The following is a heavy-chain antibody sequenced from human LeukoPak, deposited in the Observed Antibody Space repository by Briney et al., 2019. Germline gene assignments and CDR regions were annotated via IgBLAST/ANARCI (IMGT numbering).Heavy chain of an antibody. V-gene: IGHV1-69*13. CDR3: ARDRGGDPYNWIDP. CDR1: GYTFSSYG. D-gene: IGHD2-21*02. CDR2: IIPIFGTA. J-gene: IGHJ5*02. Sequence: SVKVSCKASGYTFSSYGISWVRQAPGQGLELMGGIIPIFGTANYAQKFQGRVTITADESTSTAYMELSSLRSEDTAVYYCARDRGGDPYNWIDPWGQGTLVTVSS.